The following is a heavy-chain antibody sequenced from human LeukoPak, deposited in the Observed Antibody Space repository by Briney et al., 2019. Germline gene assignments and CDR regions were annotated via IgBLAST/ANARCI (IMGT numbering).Heavy chain of an antibody. CDR2: IWYDGSIK. D-gene: IGHD6-13*01. V-gene: IGHV3-33*01. Sequence: GGSLRLSCAASGFNFSTYGMHWVRQAPGKGLEWVAVIWYDGSIKNYADSVKGRFTISRDNSKNTVYLQMDSLRAEDTAPYYCARGQQLVKTDWGQGTLVTVSS. CDR1: GFNFSTYG. CDR3: ARGQQLVKTD. J-gene: IGHJ4*02.